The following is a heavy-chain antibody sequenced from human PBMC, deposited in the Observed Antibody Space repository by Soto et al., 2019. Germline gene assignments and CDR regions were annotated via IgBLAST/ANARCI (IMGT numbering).Heavy chain of an antibody. V-gene: IGHV3-30*03. Sequence: QVQLVESGGGVVQPGRSLRLSCAASGFTFSTYGMHWVRQAPVKGLEWLAVISNNGINKYYADSVKGRFTISRDNSKDTLFLQMNSLRGEDTAIYYCARVIRADSTSSNFYYYSGLDVWGQGTTVTVSS. CDR3: ARVIRADSTSSNFYYYSGLDV. D-gene: IGHD6-6*01. J-gene: IGHJ6*02. CDR1: GFTFSTYG. CDR2: ISNNGINK.